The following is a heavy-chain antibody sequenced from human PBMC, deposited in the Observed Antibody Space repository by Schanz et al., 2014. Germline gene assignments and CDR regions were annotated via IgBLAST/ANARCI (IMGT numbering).Heavy chain of an antibody. Sequence: EVQLVESGEGLVQPGGSLRLSCAASGFTFSDSWMHWVRQAPGKGLVWVSRTSNDGSFTTFADSVKGRFTISRDNAKNTLYLQMNXXXXEDTAVYYCVRDTDYHFDYWGQGTLVTVSS. CDR2: TSNDGSFT. V-gene: IGHV3-74*01. CDR3: VRDTDYHFDY. J-gene: IGHJ4*02. D-gene: IGHD4-17*01. CDR1: GFTFSDSW.